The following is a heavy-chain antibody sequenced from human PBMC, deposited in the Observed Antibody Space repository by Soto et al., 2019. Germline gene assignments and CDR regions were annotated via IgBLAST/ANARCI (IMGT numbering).Heavy chain of an antibody. D-gene: IGHD3-10*01. CDR1: GGTFSSYA. V-gene: IGHV1-69*13. CDR2: IIPIFGTA. CDR3: AKDTSLYYGAGCYFPHGGIAFDI. J-gene: IGHJ3*02. Sequence: SVKVSCKASGGTFSSYAISWVRQAPGQGLEWMGGIIPIFGTANYAQKFQGRVTITADESTSTAYMELSSLRSEDTAVYYCAKDTSLYYGAGCYFPHGGIAFDIWGQGTMVTVSS.